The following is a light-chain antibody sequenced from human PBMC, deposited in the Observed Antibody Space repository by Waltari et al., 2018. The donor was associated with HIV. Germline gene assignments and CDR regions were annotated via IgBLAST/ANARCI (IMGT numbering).Light chain of an antibody. CDR3: QQYNSYSYT. CDR1: QSISSW. CDR2: KAS. V-gene: IGKV1-5*03. J-gene: IGKJ2*01. Sequence: DIQMTQSPSKLSASVGDRVTITCRASQSISSWLAWYQQKPGKAPKLLIYKASSLESGVPSRFSGSGSGTEFTLTISSLQPDDFATYYCQQYNSYSYTFGQGTKLEIK.